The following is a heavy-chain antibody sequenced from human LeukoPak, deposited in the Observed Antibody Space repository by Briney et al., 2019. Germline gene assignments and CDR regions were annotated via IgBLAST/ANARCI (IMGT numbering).Heavy chain of an antibody. CDR1: GGTFSSYA. J-gene: IGHJ3*02. Sequence: ASVKVSCKASGGTFSSYAISWVRQAPGQRLEWMGWINAGNGNTKYSQKFQGRVTITRDTSASTAYMELSSLRSEDTAVYYCADDAFDIWGQGTMVTVSS. CDR2: INAGNGNT. V-gene: IGHV1-3*01. CDR3: ADDAFDI.